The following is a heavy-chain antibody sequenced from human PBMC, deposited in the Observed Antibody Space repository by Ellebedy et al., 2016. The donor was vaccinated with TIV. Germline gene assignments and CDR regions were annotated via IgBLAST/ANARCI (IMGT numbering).Heavy chain of an antibody. CDR3: ARDGSPY. V-gene: IGHV3-33*01. J-gene: IGHJ4*02. CDR2: IWYDGSNK. Sequence: GGSLRLXXAASGFTFSSYGMHWVRQAPGKGLEWVAVIWYDGSNKYYADSVKGRFTISRDNAKNSLYLQMNSLRAEDTAVYYCARDGSPYWGQGTLVTVSS. D-gene: IGHD3-10*01. CDR1: GFTFSSYG.